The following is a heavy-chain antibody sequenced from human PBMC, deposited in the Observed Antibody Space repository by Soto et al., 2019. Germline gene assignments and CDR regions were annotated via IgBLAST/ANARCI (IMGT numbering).Heavy chain of an antibody. CDR3: ARESNYYFDY. CDR2: IWYDGSSK. Sequence: GGSLRLSCAASGFTFSSHGMHWVRQAPGKGLEWVAVIWYDGSSKYYVDSVKGRFTISRDNSKNTLYLQMNSLRAEDTAVYYCARESNYYFDYWGQGTLVTVSS. D-gene: IGHD3-10*01. V-gene: IGHV3-33*01. J-gene: IGHJ4*02. CDR1: GFTFSSHG.